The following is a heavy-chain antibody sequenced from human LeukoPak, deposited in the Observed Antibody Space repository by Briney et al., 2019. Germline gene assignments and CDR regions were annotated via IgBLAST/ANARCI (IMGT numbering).Heavy chain of an antibody. CDR3: ARRVPAAKAVDY. V-gene: IGHV3-21*01. Sequence: GGSLRLSCAASGFTFSSYSMNWVRQAPGKGLEWVSSISSSSSYIYYADSVKGRFTISRDNAKNSLYLQMNSLRAEDTAVYYCARRVPAAKAVDYRGQGTLVTVSS. D-gene: IGHD2-2*01. J-gene: IGHJ4*02. CDR1: GFTFSSYS. CDR2: ISSSSSYI.